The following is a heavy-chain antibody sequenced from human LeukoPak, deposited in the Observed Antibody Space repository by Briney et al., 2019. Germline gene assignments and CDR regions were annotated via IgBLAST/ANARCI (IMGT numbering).Heavy chain of an antibody. Sequence: ASVKVSCKASGYTFTSYGISWVRRAPGQGLERMGWISAYNGNTNYGQKLQGRVTMTTDTSTSTAYMELRSLRSDDTAVYYCARDRVTMIVSPPGYWGQGTLVTVSS. CDR3: ARDRVTMIVSPPGY. V-gene: IGHV1-18*01. J-gene: IGHJ4*02. CDR2: ISAYNGNT. CDR1: GYTFTSYG. D-gene: IGHD3-22*01.